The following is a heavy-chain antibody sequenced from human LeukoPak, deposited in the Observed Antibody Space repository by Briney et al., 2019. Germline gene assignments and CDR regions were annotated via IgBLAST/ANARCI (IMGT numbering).Heavy chain of an antibody. CDR3: AAAYGEGWFDP. Sequence: PGRSLRLSCAASGFSFDDYAMHWVRQAPGKGLEWVSGISWNSGSIGYADSVKGRFTISRDNSKNTVHLQMYSLRDEDTAVYYCAAAYGEGWFDPWGQGTQVTVSS. V-gene: IGHV3-9*01. CDR1: GFSFDDYA. CDR2: ISWNSGSI. J-gene: IGHJ5*02. D-gene: IGHD4-17*01.